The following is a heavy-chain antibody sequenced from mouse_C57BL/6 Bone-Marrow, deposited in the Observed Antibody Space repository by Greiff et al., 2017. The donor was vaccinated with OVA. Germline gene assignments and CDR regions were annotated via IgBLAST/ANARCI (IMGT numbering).Heavy chain of an antibody. CDR3: ARKGNFAWFAY. CDR2: INPGSGGT. D-gene: IGHD2-1*01. CDR1: GYAFTNYL. J-gene: IGHJ3*01. Sequence: QVQLQQSGAELVRPGTSVKVSCKASGYAFTNYLIEWVKQRPGQGLEWIGVINPGSGGTNYNEKFKGKATLTADKSSSTAYMQLSSLTSEDSAVYFCARKGNFAWFAYWGQGTLVTVSA. V-gene: IGHV1-54*01.